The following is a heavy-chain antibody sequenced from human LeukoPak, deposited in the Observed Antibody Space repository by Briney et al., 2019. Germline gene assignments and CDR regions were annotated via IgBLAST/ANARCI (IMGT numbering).Heavy chain of an antibody. V-gene: IGHV4-59*12. D-gene: IGHD4-11*01. Sequence: KSSETLSLTCTVSGGSISSFYWSWIRQPPGKGLECIGYIYYSGSTNYNPSLKSRVSISVDTSKNQFSLKLSSVTAADTAVYYCARQGSSNSADWFDPWGQGTLVTVSS. CDR1: GGSISSFY. CDR2: IYYSGST. CDR3: ARQGSSNSADWFDP. J-gene: IGHJ5*02.